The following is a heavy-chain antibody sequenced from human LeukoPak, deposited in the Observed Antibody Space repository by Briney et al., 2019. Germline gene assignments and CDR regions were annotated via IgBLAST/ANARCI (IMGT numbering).Heavy chain of an antibody. CDR2: IIPIFGTA. V-gene: IGHV1-69*13. CDR1: GGTFSSYA. Sequence: ASVKVSCKASGGTFSSYAISWVRQAPGQGLEWMGGIIPIFGTANYAQKFQGRVTITADESTSTAYMELSSLRSEDTAVYYCARGGVNTMVRGVIRYYYMDVWGKGTTVTISS. CDR3: ARGGVNTMVRGVIRYYYMDV. D-gene: IGHD3-10*01. J-gene: IGHJ6*03.